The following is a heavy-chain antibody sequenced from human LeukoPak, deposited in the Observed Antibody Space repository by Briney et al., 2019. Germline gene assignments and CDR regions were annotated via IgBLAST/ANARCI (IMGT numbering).Heavy chain of an antibody. V-gene: IGHV3-23*01. D-gene: IGHD3-10*02. Sequence: GGSLRLSCAASGFTFSTYAMSWVRQAPGKGLEWVSAITGSGSTIYYADSVKGRFTISRDNAKNSLYLQMNSLRAEDTAVYYCAELGITMIGGVWGKGTTVTISS. CDR3: AELGITMIGGV. CDR2: ITGSGSTI. CDR1: GFTFSTYA. J-gene: IGHJ6*04.